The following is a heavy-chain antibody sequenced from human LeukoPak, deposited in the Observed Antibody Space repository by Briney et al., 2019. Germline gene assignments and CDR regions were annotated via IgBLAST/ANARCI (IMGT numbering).Heavy chain of an antibody. J-gene: IGHJ4*02. D-gene: IGHD3-3*01. CDR2: MNPNSGNT. CDR3: ASSPITIFGVVSGDFDY. V-gene: IGHV1-8*01. CDR1: GYTFTSYD. Sequence: ASVKVSCKASGYTFTSYDINWVRQATGQGLEWMGWMNPNSGNTGYAQKFQGRVTMTTDTSTSTAYMELRSLRSDDTAVYYCASSPITIFGVVSGDFDYWGQGTLVTVSS.